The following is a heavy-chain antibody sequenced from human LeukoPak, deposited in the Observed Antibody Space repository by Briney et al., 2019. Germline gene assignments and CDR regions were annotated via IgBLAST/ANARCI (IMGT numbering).Heavy chain of an antibody. CDR1: GYTSTSYY. D-gene: IGHD3-16*01. CDR2: IDPSGGST. CDR3: ARGSYASDAFDI. Sequence: ASVKVSCKASGYTSTSYYMHWVRHAPGQGLEWMGIIDPSGGSTSYAQKFQGRVTMTRDMSTSTVYMELSSLRSEDTAVYYCARGSYASDAFDIWGQGTMVTVSS. J-gene: IGHJ3*02. V-gene: IGHV1-46*01.